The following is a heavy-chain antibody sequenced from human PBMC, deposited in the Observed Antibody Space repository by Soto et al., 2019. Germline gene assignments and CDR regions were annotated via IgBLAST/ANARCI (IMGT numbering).Heavy chain of an antibody. D-gene: IGHD3-16*02. CDR3: ARARGVGVWGSYRDSGAYYLYY. CDR1: GGSISRGGYY. CDR2: SYYSGST. J-gene: IGHJ4*02. Sequence: QVQLQESGPGLVKPSQTLSLTCTVSGGSISRGGYYWRWIRQHPGKGLEWIGYSYYSGSTYYNPSLKSRVTISVDPSKSQFSLQLSSVAAVDTAVYYCARARGVGVWGSYRDSGAYYLYYWGQGTLVTVSA. V-gene: IGHV4-31*03.